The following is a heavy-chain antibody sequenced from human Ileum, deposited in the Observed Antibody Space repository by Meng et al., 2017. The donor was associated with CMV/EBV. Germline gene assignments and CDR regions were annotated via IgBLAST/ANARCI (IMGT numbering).Heavy chain of an antibody. CDR1: CDSMGSYC. V-gene: IGHV4-59*01. Sequence: QESGPGLVKPSETLSLTRTVSCDSMGSYCWSWIRQPPGKGLEWIGYMCYNGDTNYNPSLKSRVTISGDTSKNQFSLKLSSVTAADTAVYYCALRGSAAGTFQYWGQGTLVTVSS. D-gene: IGHD6-13*01. J-gene: IGHJ1*01. CDR3: ALRGSAAGTFQY. CDR2: MCYNGDT.